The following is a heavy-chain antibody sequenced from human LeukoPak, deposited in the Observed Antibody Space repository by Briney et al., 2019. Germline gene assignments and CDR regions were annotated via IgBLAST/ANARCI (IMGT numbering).Heavy chain of an antibody. CDR2: VSGSGAGT. Sequence: GGSLRLSCAASGFTFNTYAMSWVRQAPGKGLEWVAAVSGSGAGTYYADSVKGRFTISRDNSKTIMYLQMNSLRAEDTAIYYCARCTTACTGWCNWFDPWGQGTLVTVSS. J-gene: IGHJ5*02. CDR1: GFTFNTYA. D-gene: IGHD2-8*02. CDR3: ARCTTACTGWCNWFDP. V-gene: IGHV3-23*01.